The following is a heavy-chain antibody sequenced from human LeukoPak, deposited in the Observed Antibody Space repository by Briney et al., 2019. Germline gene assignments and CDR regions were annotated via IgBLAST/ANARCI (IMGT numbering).Heavy chain of an antibody. D-gene: IGHD6-13*01. CDR2: IYSGGST. V-gene: IGHV3-53*01. Sequence: GGSLRLSCAASGFTVSSNYMSWVRQAPGKGLEWVSVIYSGGSTYYADSVKGRFTISRDNSKNTLYLQMNNLRAEDTAVYYCASIQQLVGSEYFQHWGQGTLVTVSS. CDR3: ASIQQLVGSEYFQH. J-gene: IGHJ1*01. CDR1: GFTVSSNY.